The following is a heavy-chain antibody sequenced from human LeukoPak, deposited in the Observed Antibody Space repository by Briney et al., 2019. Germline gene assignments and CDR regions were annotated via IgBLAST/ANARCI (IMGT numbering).Heavy chain of an antibody. CDR1: GGTFSSYA. D-gene: IGHD5-24*01. Sequence: SVKVSCKASGGTFSSYAISWVRQAPGQGLEWMGGIIPIFGTANYAQKFQGRVTITTDESTSTAYMELSSLRSEDTAVYYCARGLATMGGAFDYWGQGTLVTVSS. CDR2: IIPIFGTA. V-gene: IGHV1-69*05. J-gene: IGHJ4*02. CDR3: ARGLATMGGAFDY.